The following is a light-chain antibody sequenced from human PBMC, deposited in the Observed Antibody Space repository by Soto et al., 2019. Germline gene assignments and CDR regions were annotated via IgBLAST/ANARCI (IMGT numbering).Light chain of an antibody. Sequence: DIRMTQSPSSLSASVGDTVTITCRASQGISDYLSWFQHKPGEAPKLLIYTASSLQGGVPLRFSGAGSRPDFRLTFSGLQPEESATDDCQQTFTFPWTSGQGTRVDIK. V-gene: IGKV1-39*01. J-gene: IGKJ1*01. CDR1: QGISDY. CDR2: TAS. CDR3: QQTFTFPWT.